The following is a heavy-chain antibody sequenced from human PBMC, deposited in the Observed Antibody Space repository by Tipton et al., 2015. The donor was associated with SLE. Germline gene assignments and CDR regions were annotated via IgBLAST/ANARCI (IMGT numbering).Heavy chain of an antibody. CDR1: GFTFSSYE. CDR3: ARDGPTTVTTYYMDV. J-gene: IGHJ6*03. Sequence: LSLTCAASGFTFSSYEMNWVRQAPGKGLEWVSYISSSSSTIYYADSVKGRFTISRDNAKNSLYLQMNSLRAEDTAVYYCARDGPTTVTTYYMDVWGKGTTVTVSS. V-gene: IGHV3-48*03. D-gene: IGHD4-11*01. CDR2: ISSSSSTI.